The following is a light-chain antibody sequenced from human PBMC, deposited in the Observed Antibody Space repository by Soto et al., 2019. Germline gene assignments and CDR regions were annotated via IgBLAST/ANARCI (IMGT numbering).Light chain of an antibody. J-gene: IGKJ4*01. V-gene: IGKV3D-20*02. CDR2: GAS. CDR3: QQRSNWPPGIT. CDR1: ETVSSSS. Sequence: IVLTQSPGTPSLSPGERATLSCSASETVSSSSLAWYQQKPGQAPRLLIYGASSRATGIPDRFSGSGSGTDFTLTISRLEAEDFAVYYCQQRSNWPPGITFGGGTKVDI.